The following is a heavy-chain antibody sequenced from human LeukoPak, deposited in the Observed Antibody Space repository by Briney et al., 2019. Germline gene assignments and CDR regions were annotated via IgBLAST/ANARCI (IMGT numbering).Heavy chain of an antibody. CDR3: AKDNQAYYYGSGSPSLFDY. CDR1: GFTVSSNY. CDR2: IYSGGST. Sequence: PGGSLRLSCAASGFTVSSNYMSWVRQAPGKGLEWVSVIYSGGSTYYADSVKGRFTISRDNSKNTLYLQMNSLRAEDTAVYYCAKDNQAYYYGSGSPSLFDYWGQGTLVTVSS. D-gene: IGHD3-10*01. V-gene: IGHV3-66*01. J-gene: IGHJ4*02.